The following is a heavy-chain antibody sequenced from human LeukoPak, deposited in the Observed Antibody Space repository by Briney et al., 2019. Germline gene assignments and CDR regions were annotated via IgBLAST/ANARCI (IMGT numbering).Heavy chain of an antibody. J-gene: IGHJ4*02. CDR2: ISISTDT. Sequence: TGGSLRLSCAASGIAVTGNYMSWVRQPPGKGLEWVAFISISTDTFYADSVRGRFTISRDSSKNTLFLQMNSLRDEDSAVYYCAIAQSWDELFDSWGQGTLVTVSS. V-gene: IGHV3-53*01. CDR1: GIAVTGNY. CDR3: AIAQSWDELFDS. D-gene: IGHD1-1*01.